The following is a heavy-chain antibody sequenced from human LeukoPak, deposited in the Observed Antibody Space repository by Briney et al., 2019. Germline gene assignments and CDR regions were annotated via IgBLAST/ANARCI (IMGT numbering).Heavy chain of an antibody. V-gene: IGHV3-11*04. Sequence: GGSLRLSCAASAFTFSDYYMNWIRQAPGKGLEWVSYISSSGDTIYYADSVKGRFTISRDNAKNSLYLQMNSLRAEDTAVYCCARGLEYSSSPFEYWGQGTLVTVSS. J-gene: IGHJ4*02. CDR2: ISSSGDTI. CDR3: ARGLEYSSSPFEY. D-gene: IGHD6-6*01. CDR1: AFTFSDYY.